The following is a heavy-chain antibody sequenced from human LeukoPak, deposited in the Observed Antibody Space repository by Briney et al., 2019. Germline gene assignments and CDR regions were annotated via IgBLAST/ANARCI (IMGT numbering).Heavy chain of an antibody. Sequence: ASVKVSCKASGYFFTNYYMHWVRQAPGQGLEWMGVIDPTSGSTSYAQKFQGRVTMTRDMSTSAVYMELSSLRSDDTAVYYCARDLAWQRDYYFYYYMDVWGKGTTITVSS. V-gene: IGHV1-46*01. CDR3: ARDLAWQRDYYFYYYMDV. CDR2: IDPTSGST. D-gene: IGHD3-3*01. CDR1: GYFFTNYY. J-gene: IGHJ6*03.